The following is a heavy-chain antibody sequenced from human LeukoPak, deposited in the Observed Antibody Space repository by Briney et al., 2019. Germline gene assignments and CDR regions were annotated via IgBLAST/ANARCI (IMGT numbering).Heavy chain of an antibody. CDR2: INPSGGST. Sequence: ASVKVSCKASGYTFTSYYMHWVRQAPGQGLEWMGIINPSGGSTSYAQKFQGRVTMTMDTSTSTVYMELSSLRSEDTAVYYCARALGIYSSSWREPLYYYYMDVWGKGTTVTVSS. CDR1: GYTFTSYY. V-gene: IGHV1-46*03. D-gene: IGHD6-13*01. CDR3: ARALGIYSSSWREPLYYYYMDV. J-gene: IGHJ6*03.